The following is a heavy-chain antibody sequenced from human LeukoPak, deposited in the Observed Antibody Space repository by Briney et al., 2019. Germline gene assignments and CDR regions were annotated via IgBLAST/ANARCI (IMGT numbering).Heavy chain of an antibody. Sequence: GGSLRLSCAASGFTFSSYWMSWVRQAPGKGLEWVSGISGSGASTYYADSVKGRFTISRDDSRNSLYLQMNSLRGEDTAVYYCAKDVGKWESLHYFDYWGQGTLVTVSS. CDR2: ISGSGAST. CDR1: GFTFSSYW. V-gene: IGHV3-23*01. J-gene: IGHJ4*02. CDR3: AKDVGKWESLHYFDY. D-gene: IGHD1-26*01.